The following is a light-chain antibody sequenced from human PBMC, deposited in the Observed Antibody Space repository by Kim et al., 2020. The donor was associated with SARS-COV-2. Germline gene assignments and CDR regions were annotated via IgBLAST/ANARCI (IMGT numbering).Light chain of an antibody. J-gene: IGKJ5*01. Sequence: EIVLTQSPATLSLSPGERATLSCRASQSVSSYLAWYQQKPGQAPRLLIYDASKRATGIPARFSGSGSGTDFTLTINSLQSEDFALYYCQQYNSWLITFGQGTRLEIK. V-gene: IGKV3-11*01. CDR1: QSVSSY. CDR2: DAS. CDR3: QQYNSWLIT.